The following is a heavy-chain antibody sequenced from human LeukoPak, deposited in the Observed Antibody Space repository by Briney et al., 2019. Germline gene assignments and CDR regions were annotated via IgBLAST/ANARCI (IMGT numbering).Heavy chain of an antibody. J-gene: IGHJ4*02. CDR2: FYHTGST. V-gene: IGHV4-38-2*02. CDR1: GGSISSGYY. CDR3: ARHTSEAFDY. Sequence: SETLSLTCTVSGGSISSGYYWGWIRQTPGKGLEWIGSFYHTGSTYNNPSLKSRVTISIDRSKNQFSLKLSSVTAADTAVYYCARHTSEAFDYWGQGTLVTVSS.